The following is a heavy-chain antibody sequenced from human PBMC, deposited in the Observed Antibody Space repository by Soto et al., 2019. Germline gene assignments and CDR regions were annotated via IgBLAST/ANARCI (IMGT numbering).Heavy chain of an antibody. D-gene: IGHD6-19*01. CDR1: GYTFTSYA. J-gene: IGHJ4*02. CDR3: GGVSGCFFFDY. V-gene: IGHV1-3*05. Sequence: QVQLVQSGAEEKKPGASVKVSCKASGYTFTSYAMHWVRQAPGQRLEWMGWINAGNGNTKYSQKFQGRVTITRDTPASTAKMGLGSLSSKNAVVFYWGGVSGCFFFDYGGREPLVPVSS. CDR2: INAGNGNT.